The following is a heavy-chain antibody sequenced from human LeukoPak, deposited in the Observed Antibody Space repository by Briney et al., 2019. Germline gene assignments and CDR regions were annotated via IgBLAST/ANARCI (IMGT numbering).Heavy chain of an antibody. CDR1: GGSISSSSYY. CDR2: IHYSGST. Sequence: SETLSLTCTVSGGSISSSSYYWGWIRQPPGKGLEWIGTIHYSGSTYYNTSLKSRVTISVDTSKNQFSLKLRSVTAADTAVYYCARDHQGTYFDFWSGSKANNYYYMDVWGKGTTVTVSS. CDR3: ARDHQGTYFDFWSGSKANNYYYMDV. V-gene: IGHV4-39*07. J-gene: IGHJ6*03. D-gene: IGHD3-3*01.